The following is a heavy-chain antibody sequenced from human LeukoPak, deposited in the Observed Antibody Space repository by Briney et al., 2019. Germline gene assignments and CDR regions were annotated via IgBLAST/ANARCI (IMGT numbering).Heavy chain of an antibody. J-gene: IGHJ4*02. CDR2: IIPILGIA. V-gene: IGHV1-69*04. CDR1: GGTFSSYA. Sequence: SVKVSCKASGGTFSSYAISWVRQAPGQGLEWMGRIIPILGIANYAQKFQGRVTITADKSTSTAYMELSSLRSEDTAVYYCARAPIVGATLDYWGQGTLVTVSS. D-gene: IGHD1-26*01. CDR3: ARAPIVGATLDY.